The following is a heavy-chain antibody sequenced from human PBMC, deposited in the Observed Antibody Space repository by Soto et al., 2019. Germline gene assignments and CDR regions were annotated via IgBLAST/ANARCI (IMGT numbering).Heavy chain of an antibody. Sequence: GGSLRLSCAAPGFTFSSYSMNWVRQAPGKGLEWVSSISSSSSYIYYADSVKGRFTISRDNAKNSLYLQMNSLRAEDTAVYYCAREVDDCSGGSCYWFDPWGQGTLVTVSS. CDR3: AREVDDCSGGSCYWFDP. CDR1: GFTFSSYS. J-gene: IGHJ5*02. V-gene: IGHV3-21*01. D-gene: IGHD2-15*01. CDR2: ISSSSSYI.